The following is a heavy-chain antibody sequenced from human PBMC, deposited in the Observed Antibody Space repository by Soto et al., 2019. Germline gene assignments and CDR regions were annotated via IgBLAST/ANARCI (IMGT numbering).Heavy chain of an antibody. Sequence: QITLKESGPTLVKPTQTLTLTCTFSGFSLSTSGVGVGWIRQPPGKALEWLALIYWDDDKRYSPSLKSRLTITQDTSKIQVVLTMTNMDPVDTATYYCAHRPYYYDSSGYSREGYFQHWGQGTLVTVSS. V-gene: IGHV2-5*02. CDR1: GFSLSTSGVG. D-gene: IGHD3-22*01. CDR3: AHRPYYYDSSGYSREGYFQH. J-gene: IGHJ1*01. CDR2: IYWDDDK.